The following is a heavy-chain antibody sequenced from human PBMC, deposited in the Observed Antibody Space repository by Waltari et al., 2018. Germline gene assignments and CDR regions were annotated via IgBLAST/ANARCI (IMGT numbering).Heavy chain of an antibody. V-gene: IGHV3-53*01. CDR2: IYSGGST. D-gene: IGHD5-12*01. CDR3: ARGGYSGYDYESPFDY. CDR1: GFTVSSNY. J-gene: IGHJ4*02. Sequence: EVQLVESGGGLIQPGGSLRLSCAASGFTVSSNYMSWVRPAPGKGLEWVSVIYSGGSTYYADSVKGRFTISRDNSKNTLYLQMNSLRAEDTAVYYCARGGYSGYDYESPFDYWGQGTLVTVSS.